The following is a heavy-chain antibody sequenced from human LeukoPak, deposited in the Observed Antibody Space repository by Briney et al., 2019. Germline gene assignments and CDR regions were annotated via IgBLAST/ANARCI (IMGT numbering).Heavy chain of an antibody. CDR3: AKALTLGSSSAFDP. CDR2: ISWNSGSI. D-gene: IGHD6-13*01. CDR1: GFTFDDYA. Sequence: GGSLRLSCAASGFTFDDYAMHWVRQAPGKDLEWVSGISWNSGSIGYADSVKGRFTISRDNAKNSLYLQMNSLRAEDTALYYCAKALTLGSSSAFDPWGQGTLVTVSS. V-gene: IGHV3-9*01. J-gene: IGHJ5*02.